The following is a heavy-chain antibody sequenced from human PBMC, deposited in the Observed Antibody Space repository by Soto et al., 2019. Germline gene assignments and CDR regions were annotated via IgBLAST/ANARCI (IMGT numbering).Heavy chain of an antibody. J-gene: IGHJ6*02. Sequence: ASVKVSCKASGYSFTNYYMHWVRQAPGQGLEWMRIINPSGGSTRYAQRFQGRVSMTRDMSTSTVYMELSSLKSADTDVDYSPSTLLPSVGYNYGFGVFSGMDGSGPGTAVTVS. CDR1: GYSFTNYY. CDR2: INPSGGST. CDR3: PSTLLPSVGYNYGFGVFSGMDG. D-gene: IGHD5-18*01. V-gene: IGHV1-46*01.